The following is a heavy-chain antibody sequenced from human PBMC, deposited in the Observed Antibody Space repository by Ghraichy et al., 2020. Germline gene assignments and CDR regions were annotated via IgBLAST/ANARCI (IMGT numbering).Heavy chain of an antibody. V-gene: IGHV4-39*01. Sequence: SETLSLTCTVSGGSVNNYRYYWGWIRQPPGKGLEWIGSFYYSGSTYYNPSLESRITISADTSKNQFSLKLTAVTAADTAVYYCARTSDYYYFMDVWGKGTTVTVS. CDR1: GGSVNNYRYY. CDR3: ARTSDYYYFMDV. J-gene: IGHJ6*03. CDR2: FYYSGST.